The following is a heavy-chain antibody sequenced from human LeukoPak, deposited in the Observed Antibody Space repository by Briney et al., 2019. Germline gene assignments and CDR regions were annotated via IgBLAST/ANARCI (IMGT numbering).Heavy chain of an antibody. CDR1: GFTFSSYA. Sequence: GGSLRLSCAASGFTFSSYAMSWVRQAPGKGLEWVSAISGSGGSTYYADSVKGRFTISRDNSKNTLYLQMNSLRAEDTAVYYCAAEVPPYYYDSSGYVYWGKGTLVTVSS. CDR3: AAEVPPYYYDSSGYVY. D-gene: IGHD3-22*01. J-gene: IGHJ4*02. V-gene: IGHV3-23*01. CDR2: ISGSGGST.